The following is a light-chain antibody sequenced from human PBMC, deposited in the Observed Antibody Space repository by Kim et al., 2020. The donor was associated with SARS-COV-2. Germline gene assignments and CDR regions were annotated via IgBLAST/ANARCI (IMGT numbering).Light chain of an antibody. CDR1: QSISSY. V-gene: IGKV1-39*01. CDR2: AAS. Sequence: DIQMTQSPSSLSASVGDRVTITCRASQSISSYLNWYQQKPGKAPKLLIYAASSLQSGVPSRFSGSGSGTDFTLTNSSLQPRDCATYYCQQSYSTPLSFGGGTKREI. CDR3: QQSYSTPLS. J-gene: IGKJ4*01.